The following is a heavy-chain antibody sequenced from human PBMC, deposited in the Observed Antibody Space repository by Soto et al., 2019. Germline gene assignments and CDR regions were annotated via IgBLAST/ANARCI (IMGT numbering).Heavy chain of an antibody. J-gene: IGHJ6*02. CDR3: ATDYYGSGSYYYGMDV. CDR2: FDPEDGET. D-gene: IGHD3-10*01. Sequence: ASVKVSCKASGGTFSSYTISWVRQAPGKGLEWMGGFDPEDGETIYAQKFQGRVTMTEDTSTDTAYMELSSLRSEDTAVYYCATDYYGSGSYYYGMDVWGQGTTVTVSS. CDR1: GGTFSSYT. V-gene: IGHV1-24*01.